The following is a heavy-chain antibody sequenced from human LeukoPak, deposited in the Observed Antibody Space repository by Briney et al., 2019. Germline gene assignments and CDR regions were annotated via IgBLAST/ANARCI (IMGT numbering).Heavy chain of an antibody. D-gene: IGHD2-15*01. CDR3: ARVLLGYCSGGSCYSDWFDP. CDR2: IYYSGST. Sequence: SETLSLTCAIYGGSFSGYYWSWIRQHPGKGLEWIGYIYYSGSTYYNPSLKSRVTISVDTSKNQFSLKLSSVTAADTAVYYCARVLLGYCSGGSCYSDWFDPWGQGTLVTVSS. CDR1: GGSFSGYY. J-gene: IGHJ5*02. V-gene: IGHV4-31*11.